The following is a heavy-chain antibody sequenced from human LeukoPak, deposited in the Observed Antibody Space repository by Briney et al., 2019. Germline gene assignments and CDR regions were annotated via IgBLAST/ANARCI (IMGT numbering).Heavy chain of an antibody. CDR3: ARDRLGVVVAATPDFDY. D-gene: IGHD2-15*01. Sequence: PGGSLRLSCAASGFTFSSYWMSWVRQAPGKGLEWVANIKQDGSEKYYVDSVKGRFTISRDNAKNSLYLQMNSLRAEDTAMYYCARDRLGVVVAATPDFDYWGQGTLVTVSS. CDR2: IKQDGSEK. J-gene: IGHJ4*02. V-gene: IGHV3-7*01. CDR1: GFTFSSYW.